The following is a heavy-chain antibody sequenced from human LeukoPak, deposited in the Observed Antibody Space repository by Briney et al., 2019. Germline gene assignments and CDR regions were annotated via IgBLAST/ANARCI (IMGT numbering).Heavy chain of an antibody. CDR3: ARDSASCRGCAFDV. V-gene: IGHV3-9*01. D-gene: IGHD2-2*01. CDR1: GFTFDEYA. CDR2: ISWNSGSI. J-gene: IGHJ3*01. Sequence: GGSLRLSCAASGFTFDEYAMHWVRQAPGKGLEWVSSISWNSGSIDYADSVKGRFTISRDNAKNSLYLQMNSLRAEDTAVFYCARDSASCRGCAFDVWGHGTLVTVSS.